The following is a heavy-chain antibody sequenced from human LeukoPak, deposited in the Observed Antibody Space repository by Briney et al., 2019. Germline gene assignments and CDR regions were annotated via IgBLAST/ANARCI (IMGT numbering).Heavy chain of an antibody. J-gene: IGHJ4*02. CDR3: ARGVVAAFPFDY. CDR2: IYWNGAST. D-gene: IGHD2-15*01. Sequence: PGGSLRLSCAASGFIFDDYGMSWVRQAPGKGLEWVSGIYWNGASTGYADSVKGRFTISRDNAKNSRYLQMNSLRAEDTALYYCARGVVAAFPFDYWGQGTLVSVSS. CDR1: GFIFDDYG. V-gene: IGHV3-20*04.